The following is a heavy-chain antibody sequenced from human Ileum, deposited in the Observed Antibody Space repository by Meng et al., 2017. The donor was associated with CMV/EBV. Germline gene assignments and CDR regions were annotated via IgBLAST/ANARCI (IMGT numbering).Heavy chain of an antibody. CDR2: IGTAGDT. V-gene: IGHV3-13*01. D-gene: IGHD7-27*01. CDR3: LRDRPHWE. J-gene: IGHJ4*02. CDR1: GFTFGNFA. Sequence: GESLKISCAASGFTFGNFAMSWARQAPGKGLEWVSVIGTAGDTYCPGSVRGQCTISRENAKNSLYLQMNSLGAGDTAVYYCLRDRPHWERGQGTLVTVSS.